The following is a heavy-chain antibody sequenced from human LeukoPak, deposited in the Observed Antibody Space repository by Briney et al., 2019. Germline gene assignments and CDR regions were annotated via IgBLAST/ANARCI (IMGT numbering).Heavy chain of an antibody. Sequence: SETLSLTCTVCGYSISSDSYWGWIRQPPGKGLEWIGTISHSGTTYYSPSLKSRVTISIDTSENHFSLDLTSVTATDTAVYYCAKFGSTSGRGFDPWGQGTLVTVSS. CDR1: GYSISSDSY. CDR3: AKFGSTSGRGFDP. V-gene: IGHV4-38-2*02. J-gene: IGHJ5*02. CDR2: ISHSGTT. D-gene: IGHD2-2*01.